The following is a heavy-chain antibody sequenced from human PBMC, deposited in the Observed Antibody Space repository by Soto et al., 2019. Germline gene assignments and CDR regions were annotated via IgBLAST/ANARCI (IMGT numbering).Heavy chain of an antibody. CDR3: AKDPDFWSGYYTGTGWFDP. D-gene: IGHD3-3*01. V-gene: IGHV3-23*01. CDR2: ISGSGGST. Sequence: GGSLRLSCAASGFTFSSYAMSRVRQAPGKGLEWVSAISGSGGSTYYADSVKGRFTISRDNSKNTLYLQMNSLRAEDTAVHYCAKDPDFWSGYYTGTGWFDPWGQGTLVTVSS. J-gene: IGHJ5*02. CDR1: GFTFSSYA.